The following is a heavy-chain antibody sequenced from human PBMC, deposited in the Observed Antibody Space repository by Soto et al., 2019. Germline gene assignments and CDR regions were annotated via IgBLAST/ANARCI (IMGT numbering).Heavy chain of an antibody. CDR2: ISVYNDKR. V-gene: IGHV1-18*01. D-gene: IGHD2-2*01. CDR1: GYTFTIYG. CDR3: ARRGASRFAS. Sequence: QVELLQSGGAVKKPGASVTVSCKASGYTFTIYGIAWVRQVPGQGVEWMGWISVYNDKRNYAQKFQGRVTMTTDTSTSTAYLSLSNLRSDDTAVYFCARRGASRFASWGQGTLVTVSS. J-gene: IGHJ4*02.